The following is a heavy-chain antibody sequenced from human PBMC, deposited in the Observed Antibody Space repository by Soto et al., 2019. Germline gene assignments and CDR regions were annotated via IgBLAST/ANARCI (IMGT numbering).Heavy chain of an antibody. CDR3: ARVMRPAVKLFLRNYYGMYV. V-gene: IGHV3-23*01. J-gene: IGHJ6*02. CDR2: ISGSGGST. D-gene: IGHD3-10*01. CDR1: GFTFSSYA. Sequence: GSLRLSCAASGFTFSSYAMSWVRQAPGKGLEWVSAISGSGGSTYYADSVKGRFTISRDNSKNTLYLQMNSLRAEDTAVYYCARVMRPAVKLFLRNYYGMYVCSQGTTDLVSS.